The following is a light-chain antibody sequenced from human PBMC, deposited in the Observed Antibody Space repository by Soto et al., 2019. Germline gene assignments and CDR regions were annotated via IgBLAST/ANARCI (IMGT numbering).Light chain of an antibody. V-gene: IGKV3-15*01. CDR2: GVS. CDR1: QSIKKN. Sequence: EIVMTQSPGTLSVSPGERATLSCRASQSIKKNLAWYQQKPGRAPRLLIYGVSTRASGIPARFSGSGSETEFTLTISSLQSEDFAVYYCQQYDNWPPYTFGQGTKLEIK. J-gene: IGKJ2*01. CDR3: QQYDNWPPYT.